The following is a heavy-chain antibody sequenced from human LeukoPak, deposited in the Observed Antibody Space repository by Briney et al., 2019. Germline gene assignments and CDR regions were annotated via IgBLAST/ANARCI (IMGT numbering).Heavy chain of an antibody. D-gene: IGHD2-2*01. CDR2: ISGNGGST. CDR1: GFTFRKYA. Sequence: PGGSLRLSCAASGFTFRKYAMSWVRQAPGMGLEWVSAISGNGGSTYYADSVKGRFTISRDNSKNTLYLQVSSLRAGDTAVYYCASRPDCSSSTCLYYFDYWGQGTLVTVSS. J-gene: IGHJ4*02. CDR3: ASRPDCSSSTCLYYFDY. V-gene: IGHV3-23*01.